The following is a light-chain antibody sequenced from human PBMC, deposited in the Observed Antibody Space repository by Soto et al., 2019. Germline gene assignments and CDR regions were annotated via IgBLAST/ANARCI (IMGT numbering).Light chain of an antibody. Sequence: EIVLTQSPGTLSLSPGERATLSCRASQSGNSNYLAWYQQKPGQVPRPLVYGVSIRAAGVPARLSGSGSGTDFNLTSSRLEPEDYAVYYCQQYGTSPHTFGQGTKLEIK. CDR3: QQYGTSPHT. CDR1: QSGNSNY. V-gene: IGKV3-20*01. J-gene: IGKJ2*01. CDR2: GVS.